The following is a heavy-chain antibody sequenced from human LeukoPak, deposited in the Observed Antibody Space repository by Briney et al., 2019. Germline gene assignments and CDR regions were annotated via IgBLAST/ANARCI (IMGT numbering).Heavy chain of an antibody. D-gene: IGHD5-18*01. V-gene: IGHV4-31*03. CDR2: IYYSGST. CDR1: GGSISSSGYY. J-gene: IGHJ4*02. CDR3: ARAEGYSYGLLWFDY. Sequence: SQTLSLTCTVSGGSISSSGYYWSWIRQRPGKGLEWIGYIYYSGSTYYNPSLKSRVTISVDTSKNQFSLKLSSVTAADTAVYYCARAEGYSYGLLWFDYWGQGTLVTVSS.